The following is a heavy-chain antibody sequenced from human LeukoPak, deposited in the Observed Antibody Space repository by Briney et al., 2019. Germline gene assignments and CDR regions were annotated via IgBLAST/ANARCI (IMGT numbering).Heavy chain of an antibody. Sequence: SEPLSLTCAVYGGSFSGYYWSWIRQPPGKGREWIGEINHSGSTNYNPSLKSRVTISVDTSKNQFSLKLSSVTAADTAVYYCARRYFDWLSPFWYWGQGTLVTVSS. CDR2: INHSGST. CDR3: ARRYFDWLSPFWY. D-gene: IGHD3-9*01. CDR1: GGSFSGYY. V-gene: IGHV4-34*01. J-gene: IGHJ4*02.